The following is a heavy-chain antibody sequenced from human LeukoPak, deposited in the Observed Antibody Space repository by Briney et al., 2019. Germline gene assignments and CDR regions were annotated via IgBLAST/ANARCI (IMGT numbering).Heavy chain of an antibody. V-gene: IGHV1-2*04. J-gene: IGHJ4*02. CDR1: GYTFTGYY. CDR3: ARADPTTSYGSGSYRIDY. D-gene: IGHD3-10*01. CDR2: INPNSGGT. Sequence: ASVKVSCKASGYTFTGYYMHWVRQAPGQGLEWMGWINPNSGGTNYAQKFQGWVTMTWDTSISTAYMELSRLRSDDTAVYYCARADPTTSYGSGSYRIDYWGQGTLVTVSS.